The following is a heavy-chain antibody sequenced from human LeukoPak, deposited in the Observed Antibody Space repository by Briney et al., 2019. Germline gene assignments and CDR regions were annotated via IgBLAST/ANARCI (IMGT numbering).Heavy chain of an antibody. J-gene: IGHJ4*02. D-gene: IGHD1-26*01. CDR1: GGSISSYY. CDR2: IYYSGST. V-gene: IGHV4-59*12. CDR3: ASLFRSGSYPDY. Sequence: SETLSLTCTVSGGSISSYYWSWIRQPPGRGLEWIGYIYYSGSTNYNPSLKSRVTISVDTSKNQFSLKLSSVTAADTAVYYCASLFRSGSYPDYWGQGTLVTVSS.